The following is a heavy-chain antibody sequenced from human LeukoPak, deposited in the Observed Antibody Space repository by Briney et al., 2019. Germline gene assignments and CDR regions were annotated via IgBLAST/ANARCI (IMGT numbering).Heavy chain of an antibody. J-gene: IGHJ4*02. V-gene: IGHV3-23*01. CDR2: ISGSGGST. D-gene: IGHD3-22*01. CDR1: GFTFSSYA. Sequence: GGSLRLSCAASGFTFSSYAMSWVRQAPGKGLEWVSAISGSGGSTYYADSVKGRFAISRDNSKNTLYLQMNSLRAEDTAVYYCAGEDDSSGYYYFDYWDQGTLVTVSS. CDR3: AGEDDSSGYYYFDY.